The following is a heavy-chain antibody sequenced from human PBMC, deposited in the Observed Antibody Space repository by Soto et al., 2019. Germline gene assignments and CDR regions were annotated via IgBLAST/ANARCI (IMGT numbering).Heavy chain of an antibody. Sequence: TGGSLRLSCAASGFTFSTYAMSWVRQAPGKGLEWVSTITTSGGNTYYADSVQGRFTTSRDNSKNTLYLQMNSLRAEDTAVYYCAGRYCTNGVCYTNYYYYIDVWGKGTTVTVSS. CDR1: GFTFSTYA. D-gene: IGHD2-8*01. V-gene: IGHV3-23*01. CDR3: AGRYCTNGVCYTNYYYYIDV. CDR2: ITTSGGNT. J-gene: IGHJ6*03.